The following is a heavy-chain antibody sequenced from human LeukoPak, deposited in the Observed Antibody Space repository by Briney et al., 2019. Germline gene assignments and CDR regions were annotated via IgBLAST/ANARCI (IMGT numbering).Heavy chain of an antibody. D-gene: IGHD3-10*01. CDR2: ISAYNGNT. CDR3: ARENPRTYWCGDGYYYMDV. Sequence: ASVKVSCKASGYTFTSYGISWVRQAPGQGLEWMGWISAYNGNTNYAQKLQGRVTMTTDTSTSTAYMELRSLRSDDTAVYSCARENPRTYWCGDGYYYMDVWGKGTTVTVSS. V-gene: IGHV1-18*01. CDR1: GYTFTSYG. J-gene: IGHJ6*03.